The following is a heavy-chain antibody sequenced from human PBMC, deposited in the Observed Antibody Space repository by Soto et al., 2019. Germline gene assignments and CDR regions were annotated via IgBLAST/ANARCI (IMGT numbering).Heavy chain of an antibody. J-gene: IGHJ4*02. V-gene: IGHV3-23*01. CDR1: GFTFSSYA. CDR2: ISGSGGST. Sequence: GGSLRLSCAASGFTFSSYAMSWVRQAPGKGLEWVSAISGSGGSTYYADSVKGRFTISRDNSKNTLYLQMNSLRAEDTAVYYCAKDWGYYYDSSGYSAFDDWGQGTLVTVSS. CDR3: AKDWGYYYDSSGYSAFDD. D-gene: IGHD3-22*01.